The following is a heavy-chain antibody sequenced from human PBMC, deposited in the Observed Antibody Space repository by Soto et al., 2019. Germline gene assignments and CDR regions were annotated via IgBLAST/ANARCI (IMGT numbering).Heavy chain of an antibody. CDR1: GGSISSGGSS. CDR3: ATAPDY. CDR2: MYHSGST. J-gene: IGHJ4*02. Sequence: TLSLTCAVSGGSISSGGSSWSRIRQPPGKGLEWIGYMYHSGSTSYNPSLKRRVTISIDRSKNQFSLKLSSVTAADTDVYYCATAPDYWGQGTLATVSP. V-gene: IGHV4-30-2*01.